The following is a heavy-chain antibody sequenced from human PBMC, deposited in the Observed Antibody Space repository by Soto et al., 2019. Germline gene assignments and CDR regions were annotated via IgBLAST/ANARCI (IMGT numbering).Heavy chain of an antibody. V-gene: IGHV3-33*01. CDR1: GFTFSSYG. CDR3: ARVVVPPYYYGMDV. J-gene: IGHJ6*02. D-gene: IGHD2-21*01. CDR2: IWYDGSNK. Sequence: GGSMRLSCAASGFTFSSYGMHWVRQAPGKGLEWVAVIWYDGSNKYYADSVKGRFTISRDNSKNTLYLQMNSLRAEDTAVYYCARVVVPPYYYGMDVWGQGTTVTVSS.